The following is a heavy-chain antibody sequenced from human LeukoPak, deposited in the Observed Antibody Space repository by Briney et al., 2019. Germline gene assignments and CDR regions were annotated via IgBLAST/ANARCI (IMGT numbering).Heavy chain of an antibody. CDR1: GFTVSNNY. J-gene: IGHJ3*01. D-gene: IGHD1-14*01. CDR2: IYSGGSI. CDR3: ASGLGRYSSL. V-gene: IGHV3-66*01. Sequence: GGSLRLSCVVSGFTVSNNYMSWVRQSPGKGPEWVSVIYSGGSIYYADSVKGRFTISRDNSKNTLYLQMNSLRAEDTAVYYCASGLGRYSSLWGQGTMVTVSS.